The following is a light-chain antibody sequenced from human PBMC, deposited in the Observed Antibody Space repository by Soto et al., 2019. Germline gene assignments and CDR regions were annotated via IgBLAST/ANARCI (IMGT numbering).Light chain of an antibody. CDR2: GVT. CDR3: SSYTTSSTLWV. Sequence: QSALTQPASVSGSPGQSITISCTGTSSDVGGYNFVSWYQQHPGKAPKLLIYGVTNRPSGVSNRFSGSKSGNTASLTISGLQAEDAADYHCSSYTTSSTLWVFGGGTKVTVL. J-gene: IGLJ3*02. V-gene: IGLV2-14*01. CDR1: SSDVGGYNF.